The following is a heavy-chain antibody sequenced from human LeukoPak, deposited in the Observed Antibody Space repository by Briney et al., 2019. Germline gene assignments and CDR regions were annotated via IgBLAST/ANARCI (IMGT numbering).Heavy chain of an antibody. V-gene: IGHV4-34*01. CDR2: INHSGST. Sequence: PSETLSLTCAVYGGSFSGYYWSWIRQPPGRGLEWIGEINHSGSTNYNPSLKSRVTISVVTSKNQFSLKLSSVTAADTAVYYCARRKVTIFGVVTLYNWFDPWGQGTLVTVSS. D-gene: IGHD3-3*01. J-gene: IGHJ5*02. CDR3: ARRKVTIFGVVTLYNWFDP. CDR1: GGSFSGYY.